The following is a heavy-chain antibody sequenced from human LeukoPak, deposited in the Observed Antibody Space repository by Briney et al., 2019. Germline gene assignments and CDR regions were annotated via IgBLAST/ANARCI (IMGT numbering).Heavy chain of an antibody. Sequence: GRSLRLSCAASGFTFSSYGMHWVRQAPGKGLEWVAVIWYDGSNKYYADSVKGRFTISRDNSKNTLYLQMNSLRAEDTAVYYCAGGGLFGYYYYMDVWGKGTTITVSS. CDR2: IWYDGSNK. D-gene: IGHD3-22*01. CDR1: GFTFSSYG. CDR3: AGGGLFGYYYYMDV. J-gene: IGHJ6*03. V-gene: IGHV3-33*01.